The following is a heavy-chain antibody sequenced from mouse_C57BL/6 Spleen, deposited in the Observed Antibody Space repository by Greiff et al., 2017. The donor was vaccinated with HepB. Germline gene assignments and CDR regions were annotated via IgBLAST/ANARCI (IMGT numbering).Heavy chain of an antibody. CDR3: ARRYYGSSPRAMDY. D-gene: IGHD1-1*01. Sequence: EVKVEESGGGLVKPGGSLKLSCAASGFTFSSYTMSWVRQTPEKRLEWVATISGGGGNTYYPDSVKGRFTISRDNAKNTLYLQMSSLRSEDTALYYCARRYYGSSPRAMDYWGQGTSVTVSS. CDR2: ISGGGGNT. J-gene: IGHJ4*01. V-gene: IGHV5-9*01. CDR1: GFTFSSYT.